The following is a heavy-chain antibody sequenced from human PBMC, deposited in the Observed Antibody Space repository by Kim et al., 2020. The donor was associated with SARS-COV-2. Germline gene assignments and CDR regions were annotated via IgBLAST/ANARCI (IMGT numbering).Heavy chain of an antibody. D-gene: IGHD3-22*01. J-gene: IGHJ6*02. V-gene: IGHV3-15*01. CDR1: GFTFRKAW. CDR2: IKARASGETV. CDR3: RDSSDIGKGVDV. Sequence: GESLKISCAASGFTFRKAWLTWVRQAPGKGLEWVGRIKARASGETVDYGPPVKGRFIISRDDSKDMLYLQMNSLKPEDTGIYYCRDSSDIGKGVDVWGQGTTVTVSS.